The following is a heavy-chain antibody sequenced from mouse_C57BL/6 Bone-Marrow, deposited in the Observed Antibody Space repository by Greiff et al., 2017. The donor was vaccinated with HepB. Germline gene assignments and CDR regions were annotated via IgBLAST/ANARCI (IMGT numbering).Heavy chain of an antibody. V-gene: IGHV3-6*01. CDR3: AREGLGSSYGY. D-gene: IGHD1-1*01. J-gene: IGHJ2*01. CDR1: GYSITSGYY. Sequence: EVQLQESGPGLVKPSQSLSLTCSVTGYSITSGYYWNWIRQFPGNKLEWMGYISYDGSNNYNPSLKNRISITRDTSKNQFFLKLNSVTTEDTATYYCAREGLGSSYGYWGQGTTLTVSS. CDR2: ISYDGSN.